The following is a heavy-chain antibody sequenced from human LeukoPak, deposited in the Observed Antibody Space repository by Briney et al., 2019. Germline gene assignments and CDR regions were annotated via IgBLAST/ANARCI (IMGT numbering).Heavy chain of an antibody. CDR2: ISYDGSNK. V-gene: IGHV3-30*18. D-gene: IGHD3-9*01. CDR1: GFTFSSYG. CDR3: AKTFGSYDILTGYYAADAFDI. J-gene: IGHJ3*02. Sequence: GGSLRLSCAASGFTFSSYGMHWVRQAPGKGLEWVAVISYDGSNKYYADSVKGRFTISRDNPKNTLYLQMNSLRAEDTAVYYCAKTFGSYDILTGYYAADAFDIWGQGTMVTVSS.